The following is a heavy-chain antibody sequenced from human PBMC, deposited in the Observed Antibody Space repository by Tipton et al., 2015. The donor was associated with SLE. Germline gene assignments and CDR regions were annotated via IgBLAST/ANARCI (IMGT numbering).Heavy chain of an antibody. CDR3: VREDYGDFHYGMDV. CDR1: AFTFSGDW. J-gene: IGHJ6*02. D-gene: IGHD4-17*01. Sequence: GSLRLSCAASAFTFSGDWLSWVRQASGKGLEWVANINQDGSEIYYVDSVKGRFTITRGNAKNSLYLHMNSLRAEDTAVYYCVREDYGDFHYGMDVWGQGTTVTVSS. CDR2: INQDGSEI. V-gene: IGHV3-7*01.